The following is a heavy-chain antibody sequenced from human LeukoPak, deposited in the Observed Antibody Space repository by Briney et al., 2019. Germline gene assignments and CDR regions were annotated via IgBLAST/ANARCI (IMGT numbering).Heavy chain of an antibody. CDR3: ARERKWDYYDSSGYYRGVYFDY. CDR1: GATFSSYA. Sequence: GSSVKVSCKASGATFSSYAISWVRQAPGQGLEWMGRIIPIFGIANYAQKFQGRVTITADKSTSTAYMELSSLRSEDSAVYYCARERKWDYYDSSGYYRGVYFDYWGQGTLVTVSS. D-gene: IGHD3-22*01. J-gene: IGHJ4*02. V-gene: IGHV1-69*04. CDR2: IIPIFGIA.